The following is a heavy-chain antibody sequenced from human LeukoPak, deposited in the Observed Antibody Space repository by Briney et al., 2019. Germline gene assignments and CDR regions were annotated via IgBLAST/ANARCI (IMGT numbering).Heavy chain of an antibody. J-gene: IGHJ6*03. V-gene: IGHV3-21*01. CDR2: ITSGSSYI. CDR3: ARDPYSGSYGNYYYYFMDV. Sequence: GGSLRLSCEASGFSFSSYNMDWVRQTPGKGLEWISSITSGSSYIYYADSVKGRFTISRDNAKNSLYLQMNSLRAEDTAVYYCARDPYSGSYGNYYYYFMDVWGKGTTVTISS. CDR1: GFSFSSYN. D-gene: IGHD1-26*01.